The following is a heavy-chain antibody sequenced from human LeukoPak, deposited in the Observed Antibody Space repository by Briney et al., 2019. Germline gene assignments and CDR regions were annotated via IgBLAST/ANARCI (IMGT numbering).Heavy chain of an antibody. V-gene: IGHV3-30-3*01. CDR2: ISYDGSNK. CDR1: GFIFKKYW. CDR3: ARGKYYYDSSGSPGY. D-gene: IGHD3-22*01. J-gene: IGHJ4*02. Sequence: PGGSLRLSCAASGFIFKKYWMNWVRQVPGKGLEWVAVISYDGSNKYYADSVKGRFTISRDNSKNTLYLQMNSLRAEDTAVYYCARGKYYYDSSGSPGYWGQGTLVTVSS.